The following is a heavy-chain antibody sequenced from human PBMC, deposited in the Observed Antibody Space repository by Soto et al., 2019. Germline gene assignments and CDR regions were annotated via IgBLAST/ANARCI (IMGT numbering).Heavy chain of an antibody. CDR2: ISGSGGST. Sequence: GGSLRLSCAASGFTFSSYAMSWVRQAPGKGLEWVSAISGSGGSTYYADSVKGRFTISRDNSKNTPYLQMNSLRAEDTAVYYCAKGYDSSGYYYTWFDPWGQGTLVTVSS. V-gene: IGHV3-23*01. CDR3: AKGYDSSGYYYTWFDP. CDR1: GFTFSSYA. J-gene: IGHJ5*02. D-gene: IGHD3-22*01.